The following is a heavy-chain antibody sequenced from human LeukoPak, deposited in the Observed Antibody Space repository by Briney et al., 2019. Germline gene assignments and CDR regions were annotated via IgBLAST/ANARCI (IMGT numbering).Heavy chain of an antibody. J-gene: IGHJ5*02. CDR3: ARDLQDIVVVPAAIRGSWFDP. CDR1: GFTFSSYG. CDR2: IWYDGSNK. V-gene: IGHV3-33*01. D-gene: IGHD2-2*01. Sequence: GGSLRLSCAASGFTFSSYGMHWVRQAPGKGLEWVAVIWYDGSNKYYADSVKGRFTISRDNSKSTLYLQMNSLRAEDTAVYYCARDLQDIVVVPAAIRGSWFDPWGQGTLVTVSS.